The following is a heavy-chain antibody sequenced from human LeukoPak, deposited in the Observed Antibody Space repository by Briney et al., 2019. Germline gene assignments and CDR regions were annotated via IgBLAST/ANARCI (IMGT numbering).Heavy chain of an antibody. D-gene: IGHD2-21*02. Sequence: ASVKVSCKASRHTFTVYHVHWVRQAPGQGLEWMGWINPDSGVTNYVQNLQARVTMTRDTSISTVFLDLSSLRSDGTAVYYCALVTSGNWWFDPWGQGTLVTVSS. CDR2: INPDSGVT. CDR3: ALVTSGNWWFDP. J-gene: IGHJ5*02. V-gene: IGHV1-2*02. CDR1: RHTFTVYH.